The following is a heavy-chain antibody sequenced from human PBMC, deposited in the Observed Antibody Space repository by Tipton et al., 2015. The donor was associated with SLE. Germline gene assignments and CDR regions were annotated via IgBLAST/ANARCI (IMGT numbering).Heavy chain of an antibody. Sequence: LRLSCTVSGGSISSYYWSWIRQPPGKGLEWIGYIYYSGSTNYNPSLKSRVTISTDTSKKQFFLNLSTVTAADTAVFYCARGPTRYYFDYWGQGILVTVSS. J-gene: IGHJ4*02. CDR2: IYYSGST. V-gene: IGHV4-59*01. CDR1: GGSISSYY. CDR3: ARGPTRYYFDY.